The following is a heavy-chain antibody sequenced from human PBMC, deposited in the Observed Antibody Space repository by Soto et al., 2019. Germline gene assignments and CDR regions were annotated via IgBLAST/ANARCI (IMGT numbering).Heavy chain of an antibody. CDR2: INAGNGNT. CDR3: ARDPENLAYGDYPFDY. D-gene: IGHD4-17*01. Sequence: ASVKVSCKASGYTFTSYAMHWVRQAPGQRLEWMGWINAGNGNTKYSQKFQGRVTITRDTSASTAYMELSSLRSGDTAVYYCARDPENLAYGDYPFDYWGQGTLVTVSS. CDR1: GYTFTSYA. V-gene: IGHV1-3*01. J-gene: IGHJ4*02.